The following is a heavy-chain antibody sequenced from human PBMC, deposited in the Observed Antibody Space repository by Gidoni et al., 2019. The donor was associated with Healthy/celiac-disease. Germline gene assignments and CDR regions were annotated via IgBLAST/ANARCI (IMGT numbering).Heavy chain of an antibody. J-gene: IGHJ4*02. CDR1: GCTFSSYG. CDR2: ISYDGSNK. Sequence: QVQLVESGGGVVKPGRSLGLSCAASGCTFSSYGMHWVRQAPGKGLEWVAVISYDGSNKYYADSVKGRFTISRDNSKNTLYLQMNSLRAEDTAVYYCAKGGYSGYDLCYWGQGTLVTVSS. V-gene: IGHV3-30*18. D-gene: IGHD5-12*01. CDR3: AKGGYSGYDLCY.